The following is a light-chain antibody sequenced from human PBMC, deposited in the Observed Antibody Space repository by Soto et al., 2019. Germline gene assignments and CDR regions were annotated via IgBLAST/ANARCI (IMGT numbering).Light chain of an antibody. V-gene: IGKV1-12*01. CDR1: QGISSW. J-gene: IGKJ5*01. CDR3: QQSSSSPIT. Sequence: DIQMTQSPSSLSASLGDRVTITCRASQGISSWLAWYQQKPEKAPKLLISATSFLQSGVPSRFSGSGSGTDFTLTINSLEPEDFATYYCQQSSSSPITFGQGTRLEI. CDR2: ATS.